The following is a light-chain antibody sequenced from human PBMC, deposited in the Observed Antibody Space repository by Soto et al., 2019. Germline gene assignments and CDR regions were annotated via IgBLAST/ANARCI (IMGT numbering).Light chain of an antibody. Sequence: EIVMTQSPATLSVSPGERATLSCRASQSVSSNLAWYQQKPGQAPRLLIYGASTRATGVPARFSGSGSGTEFTLTISSLQSEDFAVYYCQQYKNWPPITFGQ. CDR3: QQYKNWPPIT. J-gene: IGKJ5*01. V-gene: IGKV3-15*01. CDR1: QSVSSN. CDR2: GAS.